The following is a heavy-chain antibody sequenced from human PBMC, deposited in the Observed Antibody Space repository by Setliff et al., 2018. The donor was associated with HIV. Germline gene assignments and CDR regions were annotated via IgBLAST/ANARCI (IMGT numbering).Heavy chain of an antibody. Sequence: SETLSLTCTVSGDSISSGGYFWIWIRQPAGKGLEWIGHISTTGSTNYNPSLKSRVIMSVDTSRNQFSLKLSSVTAADTAVYYCARGHDNKYYYFYYMDVWGKGTTVTVS. J-gene: IGHJ6*03. D-gene: IGHD3-9*01. V-gene: IGHV4-61*09. CDR2: ISTTGST. CDR1: GDSISSGGYF. CDR3: ARGHDNKYYYFYYMDV.